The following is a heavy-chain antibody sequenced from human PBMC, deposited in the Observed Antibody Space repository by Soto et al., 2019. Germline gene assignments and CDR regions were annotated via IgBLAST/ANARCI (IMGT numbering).Heavy chain of an antibody. D-gene: IGHD3-3*01. J-gene: IGHJ4*02. CDR3: ARAPVGLDTISYFDY. CDR1: GDSVSSVGFH. CDR2: IYNGGST. V-gene: IGHV4-30-4*01. Sequence: SETLSLTCTVSGDSVSSVGFHWAWLRRPPGKGLEWIGYIYNGGSTYYRPSLESRMHTSLDATRNHYSLRLTSVTAADAAVYFCARAPVGLDTISYFDYWGQGKLVTVSS.